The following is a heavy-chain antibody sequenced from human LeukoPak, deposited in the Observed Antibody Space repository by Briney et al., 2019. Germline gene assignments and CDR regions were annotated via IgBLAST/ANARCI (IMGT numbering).Heavy chain of an antibody. D-gene: IGHD3-3*01. CDR2: VRYDQSAT. V-gene: IGHV3-30*02. CDR3: VKDQGECPGSRCYLRFLEY. CDR1: GFNFSIYG. Sequence: GGSLRLSCAASGFNFSIYGMHWVRQSPGKGLEWVTFVRYDQSATVYADSVQGRFAISRDNSKNTVYLQMNSLRVEDTALYFCVKDQGECPGSRCYLRFLEYWGQGTLVIVSS. J-gene: IGHJ4*02.